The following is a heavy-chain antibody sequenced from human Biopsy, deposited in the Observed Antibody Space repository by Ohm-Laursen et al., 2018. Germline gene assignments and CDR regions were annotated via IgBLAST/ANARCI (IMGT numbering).Heavy chain of an antibody. V-gene: IGHV4-61*02. CDR1: GGSVSSGSHY. CDR2: IHTSGST. J-gene: IGHJ3*02. Sequence: SETLSLTCTVSGGSVSSGSHYWSWIRQSAGQGLEWIGRIHTSGSTNHNLSLKSRVTMSVDTSKNQFSLKLRSVTAADTAVYYCARGTGKYYVYGAFDIWGQGTMVTVSS. D-gene: IGHD3/OR15-3a*01. CDR3: ARGTGKYYVYGAFDI.